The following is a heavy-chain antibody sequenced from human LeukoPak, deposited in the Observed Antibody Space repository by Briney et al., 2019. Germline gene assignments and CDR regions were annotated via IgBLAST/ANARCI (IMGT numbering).Heavy chain of an antibody. Sequence: GSLRLSCAASGFTFSDYYMSWIRQAPGKELEWVSYISSSGSTIYYADSVKGRFTISRDNAKNSLYLQMNSLRAEDTAVYYCAREGEYYDSSGIPLDYWGQGTLVTVSS. CDR1: GFTFSDYY. D-gene: IGHD3-22*01. CDR3: AREGEYYDSSGIPLDY. V-gene: IGHV3-11*01. CDR2: ISSSGSTI. J-gene: IGHJ4*02.